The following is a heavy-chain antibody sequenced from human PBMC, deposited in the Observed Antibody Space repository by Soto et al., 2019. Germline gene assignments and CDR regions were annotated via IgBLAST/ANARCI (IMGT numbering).Heavy chain of an antibody. CDR3: ARGGYGRGWPV. V-gene: IGHV3-23*01. J-gene: IGHJ4*01. Sequence: EVQLLESGGDLVQPGGSLRLSCASSGFTLSNYVMNWLRQAPGKGLEWVSGISGSGCNTDYIDSVKDRFTISRDNSKNMLYLQMSSLRAEDTALYFCARGGYGRGWPVWGHGTLVTV. CDR2: ISGSGCNT. CDR1: GFTLSNYV. D-gene: IGHD6-19*01.